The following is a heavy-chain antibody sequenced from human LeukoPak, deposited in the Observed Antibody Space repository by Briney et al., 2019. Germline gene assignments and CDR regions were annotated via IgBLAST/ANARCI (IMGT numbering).Heavy chain of an antibody. CDR3: ASRQRGLWFGEPPGYMDV. Sequence: GGSLRLSCAASGFTFSSYGMHWVRQAPGKGLEWVAFIRYDGSNKYYADSVKGRFTISRDNSKNTLYLQMNSLRAEDTAVYYCASRQRGLWFGEPPGYMDVWGKGTTVTVSS. J-gene: IGHJ6*03. D-gene: IGHD3-10*01. V-gene: IGHV3-30*02. CDR1: GFTFSSYG. CDR2: IRYDGSNK.